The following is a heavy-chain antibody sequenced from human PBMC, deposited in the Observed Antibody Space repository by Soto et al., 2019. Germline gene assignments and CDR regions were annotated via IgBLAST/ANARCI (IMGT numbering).Heavy chain of an antibody. V-gene: IGHV3-21*01. CDR1: GFTFSSYS. J-gene: IGHJ4*02. D-gene: IGHD2-15*01. CDR3: ARSLVGYCSGGSCYSQGY. CDR2: ISSSSSYI. Sequence: VPLVESGGGLVQPGGSLRLSCAASGFTFSSYSMNWVRQAPGKGLEWVSSISSSSSYIYYADSVKGRFTISRDNAKNSLYLQMNSLRAEDTAVYYCARSLVGYCSGGSCYSQGYWGQGTLVTVSS.